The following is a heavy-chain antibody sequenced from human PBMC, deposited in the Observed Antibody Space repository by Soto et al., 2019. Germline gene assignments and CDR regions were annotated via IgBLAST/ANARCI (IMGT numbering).Heavy chain of an antibody. D-gene: IGHD2-15*01. CDR1: GFTFSSYA. J-gene: IGHJ4*02. CDR3: AKAPCSGGSCYSGSVDY. CDR2: ISGSGGST. Sequence: EVQLLESGGGLVQPGGSLRLSCAASGFTFSSYAMSWVRQAPGKGLEWVSAISGSGGSTYYADSVKGRFTISRDNSKNPLYLQMNSLRAEDTAVYYCAKAPCSGGSCYSGSVDYWGKGALVTVSS. V-gene: IGHV3-23*01.